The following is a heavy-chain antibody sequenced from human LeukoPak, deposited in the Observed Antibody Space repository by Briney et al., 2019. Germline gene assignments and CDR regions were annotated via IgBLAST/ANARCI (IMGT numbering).Heavy chain of an antibody. CDR1: GFSFSRYY. CDR2: IKGDSSDT. V-gene: IGHV3-74*01. Sequence: GGSLRLSCVASGFSFSRYYMHWVRQAPGKGLVWVSRIKGDSSDTIYADSVKGRFTISRDNAKNTVYLQMNSLRREDTAVYYCARDGDAYNFDYWGQGTLVTVTS. D-gene: IGHD5-24*01. CDR3: ARDGDAYNFDY. J-gene: IGHJ4*02.